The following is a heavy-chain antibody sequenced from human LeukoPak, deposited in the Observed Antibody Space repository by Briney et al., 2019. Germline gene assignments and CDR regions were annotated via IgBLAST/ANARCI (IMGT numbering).Heavy chain of an antibody. CDR2: ISSSGSTI. Sequence: GGSLRLSCAASGFTFSDYYMSWIRQAPGKGLEWVSYISSSGSTIYYADSVKGRFTISRDSAKNSLYLQMNSLRAEDTAVYYCARAREGDYGEYYYYYYMDVWGKGTTVTISS. CDR3: ARAREGDYGEYYYYYYMDV. J-gene: IGHJ6*03. D-gene: IGHD4-17*01. V-gene: IGHV3-11*01. CDR1: GFTFSDYY.